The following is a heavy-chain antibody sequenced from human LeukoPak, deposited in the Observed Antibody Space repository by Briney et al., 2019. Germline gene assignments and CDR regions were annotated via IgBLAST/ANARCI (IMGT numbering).Heavy chain of an antibody. CDR1: GFSFSDHY. CDR3: REERRRTSGSYGMYDYYGMDV. J-gene: IGHJ6*02. CDR2: INHSGSA. Sequence: PGGSLRLSCAASGFSFSDHYIDWIRQPPGKGLEWIGEINHSGSANYNPSLKSRVTMSIDTSKNHFSLKLISVTAADTAVYYCREERRRTSGSYGMYDYYGMDVWGQGTTVTVSS. D-gene: IGHD1-26*01. V-gene: IGHV4-34*08.